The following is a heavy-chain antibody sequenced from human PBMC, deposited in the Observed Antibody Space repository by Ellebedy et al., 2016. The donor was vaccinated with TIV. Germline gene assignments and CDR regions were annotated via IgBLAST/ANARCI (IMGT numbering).Heavy chain of an antibody. CDR2: ISGSGDST. J-gene: IGHJ2*01. V-gene: IGHV3-23*01. D-gene: IGHD2-21*02. Sequence: GGSLRLXXVASGFTFSTYAMSWVRQAPGKGLEWVSAISGSGDSTYYADSVKGRFTFSRDNSKNTLYLQMNSLRAEDTAIYYCAKKRGLGYCGRSACYSGWYFDLWGRGTLVTVSS. CDR1: GFTFSTYA. CDR3: AKKRGLGYCGRSACYSGWYFDL.